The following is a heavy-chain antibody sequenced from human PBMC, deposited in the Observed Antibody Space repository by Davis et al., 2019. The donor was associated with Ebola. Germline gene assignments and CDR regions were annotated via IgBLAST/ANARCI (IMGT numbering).Heavy chain of an antibody. V-gene: IGHV3-33*01. CDR1: GFSFDCYV. D-gene: IGHD3-16*01. CDR3: ATGDYYDGEGYNR. Sequence: GESLKISCAASGFSFDCYVMHWVRQAPGKGLEWVAVIWFDGSKKDYADSVKGRFTISRDDSKKEVYLEMSSLRAEDTAVYYCATGDYYDGEGYNRWGQGTLVTVSS. CDR2: IWFDGSKK. J-gene: IGHJ5*02.